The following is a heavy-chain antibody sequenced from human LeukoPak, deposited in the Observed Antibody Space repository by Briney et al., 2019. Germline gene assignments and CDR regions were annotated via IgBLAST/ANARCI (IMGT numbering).Heavy chain of an antibody. J-gene: IGHJ6*02. CDR2: ISAYNGNT. Sequence: ASVKVSCKASGYTFTSYGISWVRQAPGQGLEWMGWISAYNGNTNYAQKLQGRVTMTTDTSTSTAYMELRSLRFDDPALYYGASKGAGLWLNWYYYFMDVWSQGTTVTVS. D-gene: IGHD4/OR15-4a*01. CDR3: ASKGAGLWLNWYYYFMDV. V-gene: IGHV1-18*01. CDR1: GYTFTSYG.